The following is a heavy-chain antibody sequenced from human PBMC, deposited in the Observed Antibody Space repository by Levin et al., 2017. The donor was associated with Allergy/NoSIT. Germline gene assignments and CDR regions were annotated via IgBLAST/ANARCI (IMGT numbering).Heavy chain of an antibody. Sequence: GESLKISCAASGFTFSDYYMSWIRQAPGKGLEWVSYISSSGSTIYYADSVKGRFTISRDNAKNSLYLQMNSLRAEDTAVYYCARDSGYDYVFDYWGQGTLVTVSS. CDR1: GFTFSDYY. V-gene: IGHV3-11*01. CDR3: ARDSGYDYVFDY. J-gene: IGHJ4*02. D-gene: IGHD5-12*01. CDR2: ISSSGSTI.